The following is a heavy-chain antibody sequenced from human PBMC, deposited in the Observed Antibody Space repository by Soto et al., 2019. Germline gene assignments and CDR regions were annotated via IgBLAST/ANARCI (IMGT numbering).Heavy chain of an antibody. CDR3: ARDPTGRFIEY. D-gene: IGHD1-1*01. J-gene: IGHJ4*02. Sequence: SDTLSLTCTVSGGSISSYYWSWIRQPPGKGLEWIGYIYYNGNTNYAQKLQGRVTMTTDTSTSTAYMELRSLRSDDTAVYYCARDPTGRFIEYWGQGTLVTVSS. CDR1: GGSISSYY. V-gene: IGHV4-59*12. CDR2: IYYNGNT.